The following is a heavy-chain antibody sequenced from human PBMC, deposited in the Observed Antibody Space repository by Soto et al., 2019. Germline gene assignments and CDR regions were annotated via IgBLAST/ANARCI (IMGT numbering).Heavy chain of an antibody. CDR1: GYTFTNYG. Sequence: ASVKVSCKASGYTFTNYGLIWVRQAPGQGLEWMGWISGQNGHTKSVQKFQDRVTMTTDTSTSTGYMELRSLRSDDTAVYYCAHTRTGYSSGWYSNWFDPWGQGTLVTVSS. D-gene: IGHD6-19*01. CDR2: ISGQNGHT. V-gene: IGHV1-18*04. CDR3: AHTRTGYSSGWYSNWFDP. J-gene: IGHJ5*02.